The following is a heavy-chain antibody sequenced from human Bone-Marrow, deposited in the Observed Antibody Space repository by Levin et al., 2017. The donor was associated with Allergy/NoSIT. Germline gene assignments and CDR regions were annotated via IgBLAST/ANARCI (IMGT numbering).Heavy chain of an antibody. Sequence: GGSLRLSCGASGFTFSSFGMHWVRQAPGKGLEWVAGIWSDGNNKYYEDSVKGRYTISRDNSKNTRFLQMNSLRAGDTAVYYCARGSGSSSWNFDYWGQGTLVTVSS. CDR1: GFTFSSFG. CDR2: IWSDGNNK. V-gene: IGHV3-33*01. J-gene: IGHJ4*02. D-gene: IGHD6-13*01. CDR3: ARGSGSSSWNFDY.